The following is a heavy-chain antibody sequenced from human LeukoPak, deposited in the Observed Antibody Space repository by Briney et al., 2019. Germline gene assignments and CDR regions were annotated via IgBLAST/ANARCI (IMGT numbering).Heavy chain of an antibody. CDR3: ARGPYGGNLAFDY. CDR1: GGTFSSYA. D-gene: IGHD4-23*01. CDR2: TIPIFGTA. Sequence: EASVKVSCKASGGTFSSYAISWVRQAPGQGLEWMGRTIPIFGTANYAQRFQGRVTITTDESTSTAYMELSSLRSEDTAVYYCARGPYGGNLAFDYWGQGTLVTVSS. V-gene: IGHV1-69*05. J-gene: IGHJ4*02.